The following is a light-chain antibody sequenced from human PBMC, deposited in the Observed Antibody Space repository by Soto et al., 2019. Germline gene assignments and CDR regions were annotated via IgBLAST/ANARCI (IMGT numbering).Light chain of an antibody. CDR1: QSVSSSY. CDR2: GAS. J-gene: IGKJ1*01. V-gene: IGKV3-20*01. Sequence: EIVLSQSPGTLSLSPGERATLSCRASQSVSSSYLAWYQQKPGQPPMLLIYGASSRATGIPDRFSGSGSGTDFTLTISRLEPEDFAVYYWQQYGSSRTFGQGTKVEIK. CDR3: QQYGSSRT.